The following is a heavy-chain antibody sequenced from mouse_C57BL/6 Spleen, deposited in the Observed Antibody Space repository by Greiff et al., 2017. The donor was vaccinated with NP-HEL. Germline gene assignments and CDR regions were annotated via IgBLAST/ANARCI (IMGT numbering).Heavy chain of an antibody. D-gene: IGHD1-2*01. CDR1: GYSITSGYG. Sequence: EVMLVESGPGLVKPSQSLSLTCTVTGYSITSGYGWNWIRQFPGNKLEWMGYISYSGSTNYNPSLKSRISITRDTSKNQFFLQLNSVTTEDTATYYCARTARIKYWGQGTTLVGSS. CDR2: ISYSGST. J-gene: IGHJ2*01. CDR3: ARTARIKY. V-gene: IGHV3-2*02.